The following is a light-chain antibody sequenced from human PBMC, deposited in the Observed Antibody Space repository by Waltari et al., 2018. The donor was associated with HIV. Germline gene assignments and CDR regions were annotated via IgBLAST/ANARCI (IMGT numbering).Light chain of an antibody. V-gene: IGLV1-44*01. CDR1: SSNIGSNT. J-gene: IGLJ2*01. Sequence: QSELTQPPSTSGAPGQRVTIACSGSSSNIGSNTVNWYQHLPGATPKLLIYGNDLWPSGVPDRFSGSQSGTSASLAISGLLSEDEGYYYCATWDDIRKGVLFVVVTKLTVL. CDR3: ATWDDIRKGVL. CDR2: GND.